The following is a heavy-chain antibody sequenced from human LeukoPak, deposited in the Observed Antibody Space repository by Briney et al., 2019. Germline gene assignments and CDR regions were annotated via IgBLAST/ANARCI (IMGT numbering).Heavy chain of an antibody. J-gene: IGHJ4*02. D-gene: IGHD3-10*01. Sequence: GGSLRLSCAASGFTFSSYSMNWVRQAPGKGPEWVSYISSSSSTIYYADSVKGRFTISRDNAKNSLYLQMNSLRAEDTAVYYCARDQDLRYWGQGTLVTVSS. V-gene: IGHV3-48*01. CDR3: ARDQDLRY. CDR1: GFTFSSYS. CDR2: ISSSSSTI.